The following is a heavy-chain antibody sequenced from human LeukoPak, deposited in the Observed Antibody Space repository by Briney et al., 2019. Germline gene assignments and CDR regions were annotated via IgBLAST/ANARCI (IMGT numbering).Heavy chain of an antibody. Sequence: SETLSLTCTVSGGSIMSYYWTWIRQPPGKGLEWIGYIQYSGGTNYNPSLKSRVTISVDTSKNQFSLKLSSVTAADTAVYYCARVRCSGGSCPYYYYYYYMDVWGKGTTVTVSS. CDR3: ARVRCSGGSCPYYYYYYYMDV. CDR1: GGSIMSYY. D-gene: IGHD2-15*01. CDR2: IQYSGGT. V-gene: IGHV4-59*12. J-gene: IGHJ6*03.